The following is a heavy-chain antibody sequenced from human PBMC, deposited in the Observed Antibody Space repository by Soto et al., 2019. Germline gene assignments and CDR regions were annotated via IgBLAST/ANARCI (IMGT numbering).Heavy chain of an antibody. Sequence: GGSLRLSCAVSGFTFITYSMNWVRQAPEKGLEWVSYISSSGSTIYYADSVKGRFTISRDNAKNSLYLQMNSLRAEDTAVYYCARINSGYEYAFDIWGQGTMVTVSS. D-gene: IGHD5-12*01. CDR1: GFTFITYS. CDR3: ARINSGYEYAFDI. V-gene: IGHV3-48*04. CDR2: ISSSGSTI. J-gene: IGHJ3*02.